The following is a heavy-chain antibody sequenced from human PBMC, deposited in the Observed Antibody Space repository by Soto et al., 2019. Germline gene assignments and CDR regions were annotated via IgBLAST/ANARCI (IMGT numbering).Heavy chain of an antibody. CDR2: ISGSGGIT. Sequence: PGGSLRLSKAASGFTCGSHARGWIRQAQGKGLDWVPVISGSGGITYSADSVKGRFTISRDNSKNILYLQMNSLRAEDAAVYYCAKGIPDTGGYYYYSMDVWGQGTAVT. V-gene: IGHV3-23*01. J-gene: IGHJ6*02. CDR1: GFTCGSHA. D-gene: IGHD5-18*01. CDR3: AKGIPDTGGYYYYSMDV.